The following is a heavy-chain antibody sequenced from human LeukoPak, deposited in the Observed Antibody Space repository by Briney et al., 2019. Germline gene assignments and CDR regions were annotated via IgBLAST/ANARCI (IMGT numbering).Heavy chain of an antibody. CDR2: IYHGGST. V-gene: IGHV4-38-2*02. D-gene: IGHD3-22*01. CDR1: GYSISSGYF. Sequence: SETLPLTCTVSGYSISSGYFWGWIRQPPGKGLEWIGSIYHGGSTFYNPSLKSRVTISVDTSKNQFSLKLSSVTAADTAVYYCARYLLPETYYYDSSGLIYYWGQGTLVTVSS. CDR3: ARYLLPETYYYDSSGLIYY. J-gene: IGHJ4*02.